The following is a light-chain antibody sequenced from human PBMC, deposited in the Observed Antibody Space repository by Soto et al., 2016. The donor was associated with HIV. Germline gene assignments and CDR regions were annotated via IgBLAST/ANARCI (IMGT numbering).Light chain of an antibody. V-gene: IGKV2-28*01. CDR3: MQVLQTPYT. J-gene: IGKJ2*01. Sequence: DIVVTQSPLSLPVTPGEPASISCRSSQSLLHSNGYNYLDWYLQKPGQSPQLLIYLGANRASGVPDRFSGSGSGTDLTLKISRVEAEDVGVYYCMQVLQTPYTFGQGTKVGDQT. CDR1: QSLLHSNGYNY. CDR2: LGA.